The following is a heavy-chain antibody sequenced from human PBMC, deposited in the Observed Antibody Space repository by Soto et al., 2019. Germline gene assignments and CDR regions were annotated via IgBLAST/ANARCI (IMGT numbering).Heavy chain of an antibody. CDR2: TYYRSKWYN. D-gene: IGHD2-21*02. CDR1: GDSVSSNSAA. J-gene: IGHJ4*02. Sequence: SQTLSLTCAISGDSVSSNSAAWNWIRQSPARGLEWLGRTYYRSKWYNDYVVSMKSRLTINPDTSKNQFSLQLNSVTPEDTAVYYCARGSDSSFDYWGQGSPVTVSS. V-gene: IGHV6-1*01. CDR3: ARGSDSSFDY.